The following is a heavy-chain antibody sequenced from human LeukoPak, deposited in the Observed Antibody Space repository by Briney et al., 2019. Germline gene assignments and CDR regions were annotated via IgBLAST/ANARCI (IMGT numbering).Heavy chain of an antibody. CDR2: ISSSSSYI. CDR3: ARDLRTDRDNYYDSSGYNGY. J-gene: IGHJ4*02. Sequence: PGGSLRLSCAASGFTFSSYSMNWVRQAPGKGLEWVSSISSSSSYIYYADSVKGRFTISRDNAKNSLYLQMNSLRAEDTAVYYCARDLRTDRDNYYDSSGYNGYWGQGTLVTVSS. V-gene: IGHV3-21*01. CDR1: GFTFSSYS. D-gene: IGHD3-22*01.